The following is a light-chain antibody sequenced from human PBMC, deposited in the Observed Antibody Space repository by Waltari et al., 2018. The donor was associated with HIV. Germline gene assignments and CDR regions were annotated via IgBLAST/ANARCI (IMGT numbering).Light chain of an antibody. J-gene: IGLJ2*01. Sequence: QSALTQPASVSGSPGQSITISCTGTISDVGSYYLVSWYQQHPGKAPKLMIYEVSKRPSGVSNRFSGSKSGNTASLTISGLQAEDEADYYCCSYAGSSTFVVFGGGTKLTVL. CDR1: ISDVGSYYL. V-gene: IGLV2-23*02. CDR3: CSYAGSSTFVV. CDR2: EVS.